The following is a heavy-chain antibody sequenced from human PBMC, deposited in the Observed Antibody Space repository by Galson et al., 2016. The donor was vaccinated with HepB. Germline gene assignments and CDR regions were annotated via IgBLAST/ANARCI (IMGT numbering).Heavy chain of an antibody. CDR1: GFTFNHYA. D-gene: IGHD2-21*01. CDR3: AKDSGGGRSGTFDI. J-gene: IGHJ3*02. V-gene: IGHV3-9*01. CDR2: ISWNSGSI. Sequence: SLRLSCAASGFTFNHYAMHWVRQAPGKGLEWVSGISWNSGSISYADSVKGRFTISRDNAKNSLYLQMNSLRAEDTAFYYCAKDSGGGRSGTFDIWGQGTMVTVSS.